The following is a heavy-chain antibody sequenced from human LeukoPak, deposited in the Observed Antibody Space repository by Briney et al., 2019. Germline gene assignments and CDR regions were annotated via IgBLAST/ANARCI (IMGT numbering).Heavy chain of an antibody. J-gene: IGHJ6*02. Sequence: EINHSGSTNYNPSLKSRVTISVDTSKNQFSLKLSSVTAADTAVYYCYGSGSYRYYYYGMDVWGQGTTVTVSS. CDR2: INHSGST. CDR3: YGSGSYRYYYYGMDV. D-gene: IGHD3-10*01. V-gene: IGHV4-34*01.